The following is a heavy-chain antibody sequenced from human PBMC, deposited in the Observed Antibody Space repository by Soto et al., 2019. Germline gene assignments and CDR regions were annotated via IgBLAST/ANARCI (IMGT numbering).Heavy chain of an antibody. J-gene: IGHJ6*02. CDR2: IYPGDSDN. Sequence: GESLKISCKGSGYSFTSYWIGWVRQVPGKGLEWMGIIYPGDSDNRYSPSFQGQVTTSADKSISTAYLQWSSLKASDTAMYYGAVPWGYCSSTSCQKGLNYGTDVWGQGTTVTVSS. CDR1: GYSFTSYW. CDR3: AVPWGYCSSTSCQKGLNYGTDV. V-gene: IGHV5-51*01. D-gene: IGHD2-2*01.